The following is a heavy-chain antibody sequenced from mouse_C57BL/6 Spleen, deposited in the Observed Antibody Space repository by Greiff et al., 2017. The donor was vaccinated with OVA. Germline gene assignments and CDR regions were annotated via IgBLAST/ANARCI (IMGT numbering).Heavy chain of an antibody. D-gene: IGHD1-1*01. CDR1: GYTFTSYW. Sequence: QVQLQQSGAELVKPGASVKMSCKASGYTFTSYWITWVKQRPGQGLEWIGDIYPGSGSTNYNEKFKSKATLTVDTSSSTAYMQLSSLTSEDSAVYYCARGLLLRETWFAYWGQGTLVTVSA. CDR2: IYPGSGST. CDR3: ARGLLLRETWFAY. J-gene: IGHJ3*01. V-gene: IGHV1-55*01.